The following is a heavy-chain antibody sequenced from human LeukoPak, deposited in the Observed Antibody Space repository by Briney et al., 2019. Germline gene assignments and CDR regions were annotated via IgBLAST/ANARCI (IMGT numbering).Heavy chain of an antibody. V-gene: IGHV4-30-4*08. Sequence: SETLSLTCTVSGGSISSGDYYWSWIRQPPGKGLEWIGYIYYSGSTYYNPSLKSRVTISVDTSKNQFSLKLSSVTAADTAVYYCAYSSGWYRLDYWGQGTLVTVSS. CDR3: AYSSGWYRLDY. D-gene: IGHD6-19*01. CDR2: IYYSGST. J-gene: IGHJ4*02. CDR1: GGSISSGDYY.